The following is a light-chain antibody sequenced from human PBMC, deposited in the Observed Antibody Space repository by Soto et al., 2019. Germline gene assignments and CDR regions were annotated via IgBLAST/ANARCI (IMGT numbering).Light chain of an antibody. J-gene: IGKJ4*02. Sequence: RMTNSPSSLSSSVRDMLTITCRASQSISSYLNWYQQKPGKAPKLLIYAASSLQSGVPSRFSGSGSGTDFTLTISSLQAEDGASYYCEVSYSTLRTFGDGSMLAI. V-gene: IGKV1-39*01. CDR2: AAS. CDR3: EVSYSTLRT. CDR1: QSISSY.